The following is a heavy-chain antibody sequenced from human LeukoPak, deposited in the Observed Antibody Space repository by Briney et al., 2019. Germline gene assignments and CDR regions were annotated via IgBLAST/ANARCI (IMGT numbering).Heavy chain of an antibody. CDR2: INHSGST. V-gene: IGHV4-34*01. D-gene: IGHD6-19*01. CDR3: ARGADEQWLVPGRFDY. CDR1: GGSFRGYY. J-gene: IGHJ4*02. Sequence: PSETLSLTYAVYGGSFRGYYWSWIRQPPGKGREWIGEINHSGSTNYNPSRKSRVTRSVDRSKNQVSLKLRSVAGADRAVCYCARGADEQWLVPGRFDYWGQGTLVTVSS.